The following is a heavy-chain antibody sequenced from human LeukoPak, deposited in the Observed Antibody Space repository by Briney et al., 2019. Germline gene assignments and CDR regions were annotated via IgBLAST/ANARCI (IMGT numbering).Heavy chain of an antibody. D-gene: IGHD1-26*01. CDR3: ASGRSGSENF. J-gene: IGHJ4*02. Sequence: ASETLSLTCTVSGGSISSGSYYWSWIRQPAGKGLEWIGRIYTSGSTNYNPSLKSRVTISVDTSKNQFSLKLRSVTAADTAVYYCASGRSGSENFWGQGTLVTVSS. CDR2: IYTSGST. V-gene: IGHV4-61*02. CDR1: GGSISSGSYY.